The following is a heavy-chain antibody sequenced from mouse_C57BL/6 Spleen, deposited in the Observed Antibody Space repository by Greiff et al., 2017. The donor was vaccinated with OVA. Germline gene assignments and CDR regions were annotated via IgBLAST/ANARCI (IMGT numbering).Heavy chain of an antibody. D-gene: IGHD1-1*01. J-gene: IGHJ3*01. CDR3: ARRGYGSSYDAY. CDR1: GYTFTSYW. V-gene: IGHV1-50*01. Sequence: VKLVESGAELVKPGASVKLSCKASGYTFTSYWMQWVKQRPGQGLEWIGEIDPSDSYTNYNQKFKGKATLTVDTSSSTAYMQLSSLTSEDSAVYYCARRGYGSSYDAYWGQGTLVTVSA. CDR2: IDPSDSYT.